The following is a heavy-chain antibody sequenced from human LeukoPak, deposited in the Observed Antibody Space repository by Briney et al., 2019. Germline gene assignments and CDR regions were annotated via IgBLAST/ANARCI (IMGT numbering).Heavy chain of an antibody. V-gene: IGHV3-48*01. D-gene: IGHD3-10*01. J-gene: IGHJ4*02. CDR3: TRLAVGSGTFTFDY. Sequence: GSLRLSCAASGFTFNTYSMNWVRQAPGKGLEWVSYISSSSSTIYYADSVKGRFTISRDNAKNSLYLQMNSLKTEDTAVYYCTRLAVGSGTFTFDYWGQGTLVTVSS. CDR1: GFTFNTYS. CDR2: ISSSSSTI.